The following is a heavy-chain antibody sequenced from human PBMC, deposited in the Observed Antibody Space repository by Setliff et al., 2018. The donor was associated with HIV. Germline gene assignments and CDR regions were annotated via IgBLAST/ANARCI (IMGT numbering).Heavy chain of an antibody. CDR3: ARRTYPGSYTPYFDY. V-gene: IGHV4-38-2*02. CDR1: AYSISSGYF. Sequence: SETLSLTCTVSAYSISSGYFWGWIRQPPGKGLEWIGTIYHSGRTDYNPSLETRATISVDTSKNQFSLRLTSVTAADTAVYYCARRTYPGSYTPYFDYWGQGTLVTVS. J-gene: IGHJ4*02. CDR2: IYHSGRT. D-gene: IGHD1-1*01.